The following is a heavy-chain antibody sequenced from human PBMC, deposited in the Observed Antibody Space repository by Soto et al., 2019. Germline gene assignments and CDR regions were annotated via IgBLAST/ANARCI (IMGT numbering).Heavy chain of an antibody. CDR2: IPFNDNTR. CDR1: GFTFSSYA. CDR3: AKVYGNYVGNFDL. Sequence: EVQLLESGGGLVQPGGSLRLSCAASGFTFSSYAMGWVRQTPGKGLEWVSTIPFNDNTRDYADSVKGRFTISRDNSKNTLFLPMNSLRADDSAVYYCAKVYGNYVGNFDLWGQGTLVTVSS. V-gene: IGHV3-23*05. J-gene: IGHJ4*02. D-gene: IGHD4-17*01.